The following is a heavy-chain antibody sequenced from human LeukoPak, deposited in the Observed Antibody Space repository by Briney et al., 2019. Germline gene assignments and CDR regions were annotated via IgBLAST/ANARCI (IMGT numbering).Heavy chain of an antibody. CDR1: GGSISSSSYY. V-gene: IGHV4-39*02. CDR3: ARSSGTGTFSY. CDR2: VYYGRSP. J-gene: IGHJ4*02. Sequence: SETLSLTCTVSGGSISSSSYYWAWIRQPPGKGLEWIGSVYYGRSPYFNPSLESRATISVDTSKNHFSLKMSSVTAADTAVYYCARSSGTGTFSYWGQGTLVTVSS. D-gene: IGHD6-25*01.